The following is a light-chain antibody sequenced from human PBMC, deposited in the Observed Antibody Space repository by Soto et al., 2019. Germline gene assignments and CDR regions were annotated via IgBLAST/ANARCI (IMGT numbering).Light chain of an antibody. Sequence: EIVVTQSPGTLSLSPGERATLSCRASQSVSSSYLAWYQQNPGQAPGHLIDGASSRATGVPDRFSGSGSGTDVTLTISRLEPEDFAVYSCQQYGSLPYTVGQGTKLEIK. V-gene: IGKV3-20*01. CDR1: QSVSSSY. CDR3: QQYGSLPYT. CDR2: GAS. J-gene: IGKJ2*01.